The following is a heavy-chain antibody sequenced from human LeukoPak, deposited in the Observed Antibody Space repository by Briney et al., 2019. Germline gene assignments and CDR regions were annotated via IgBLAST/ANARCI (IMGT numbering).Heavy chain of an antibody. CDR1: GFTFSSYG. J-gene: IGHJ4*02. D-gene: IGHD5-18*01. Sequence: GRSLRLSCAASGFTFSSYGMHWVRQATGKGLEWVAVIWYDGSNKYYADSVKGRFTISRDNSKNTLYLQMNSLRAEDTAVYYCARGGARGYSYGSFFDYWGQGTLVTVSS. CDR2: IWYDGSNK. CDR3: ARGGARGYSYGSFFDY. V-gene: IGHV3-33*01.